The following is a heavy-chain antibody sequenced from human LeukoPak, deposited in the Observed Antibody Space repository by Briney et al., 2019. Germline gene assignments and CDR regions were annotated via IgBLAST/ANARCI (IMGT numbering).Heavy chain of an antibody. Sequence: SETLSLTCTVSGGSISSRSYYWGWIRQPPGKGLEWIGSIYYSGSTYYNPSLKSRVTISVDTSRNQFSLKLSSVTATDTAVYHCARWVDTAMVSFDYWDQGTLVTVSS. CDR2: IYYSGST. CDR1: GGSISSRSYY. CDR3: ARWVDTAMVSFDY. J-gene: IGHJ4*02. D-gene: IGHD5-18*01. V-gene: IGHV4-39*01.